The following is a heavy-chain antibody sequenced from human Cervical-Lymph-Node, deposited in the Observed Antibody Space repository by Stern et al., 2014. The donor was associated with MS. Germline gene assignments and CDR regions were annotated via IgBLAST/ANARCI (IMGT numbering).Heavy chain of an antibody. D-gene: IGHD6-13*01. CDR2: IYYSGST. V-gene: IGHV4-39*01. CDR3: ARLTSGIAANFDY. Sequence: QLQLQESGPGLVKPSETLSLTCTVSGGSISSSSYYWGCIRQPPGKGLEWIGSIYYSGSTYYNPSLKSRVTMSVDTPKTQFSRKLGLVTAADTAVYYCARLTSGIAANFDYWGQGTLVTVSS. CDR1: GGSISSSSYY. J-gene: IGHJ4*02.